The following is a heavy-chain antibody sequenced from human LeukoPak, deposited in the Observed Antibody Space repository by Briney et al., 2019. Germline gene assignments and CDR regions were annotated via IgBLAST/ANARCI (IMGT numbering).Heavy chain of an antibody. CDR1: GYTFTSYG. V-gene: IGHV1-18*01. D-gene: IGHD6-13*01. J-gene: IGHJ5*02. CDR2: ISAYNGNT. CDR3: ARGFGQQLVLWFDP. Sequence: ASVKVSCKASGYTFTSYGISWVRQAPGQGLEWMGWISAYNGNTNYAQKLQGRVTMTTDTSTSTAYMELRSLRSEDTAVYYCARGFGQQLVLWFDPWGQGTLVTVSS.